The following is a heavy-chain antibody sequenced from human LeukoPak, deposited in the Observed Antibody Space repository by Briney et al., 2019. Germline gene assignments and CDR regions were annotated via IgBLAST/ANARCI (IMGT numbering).Heavy chain of an antibody. CDR1: RGTFSSYA. V-gene: IGHV1-69*01. Sequence: SVKVSCKASRGTFSSYAISWVRQAPGQWLEWMGGIIPIFGTANYAQKFQGRVTITADESTSTAYMELSSLRSEDTAVYYCARVPIAAAAAGNYYFDYWGQGTLVTVSS. J-gene: IGHJ4*02. D-gene: IGHD6-13*01. CDR3: ARVPIAAAAAGNYYFDY. CDR2: IIPIFGTA.